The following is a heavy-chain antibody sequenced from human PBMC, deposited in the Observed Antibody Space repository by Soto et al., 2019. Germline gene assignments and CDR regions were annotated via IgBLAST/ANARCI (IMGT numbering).Heavy chain of an antibody. J-gene: IGHJ5*02. CDR1: GFPFNTYV. Sequence: SLRLSCEASGFPFNTYVMTWVRQLPGMGLEWVSTTSIGGNTDFAESVRGRFSVSRDNSKNTLYLQMTNLRAEDAAIYFCAKDLRPGLVVPTKSGFDPWGQGTRVTVSS. V-gene: IGHV3-23*01. CDR2: TSIGGNT. D-gene: IGHD3-10*01. CDR3: AKDLRPGLVVPTKSGFDP.